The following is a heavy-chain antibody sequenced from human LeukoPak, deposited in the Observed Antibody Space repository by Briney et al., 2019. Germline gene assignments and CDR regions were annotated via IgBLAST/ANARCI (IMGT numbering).Heavy chain of an antibody. J-gene: IGHJ4*02. CDR2: INWNGGST. D-gene: IGHD3-22*01. CDR1: GFTFDDYG. CDR3: ARGCYDSSGYTYYFDY. V-gene: IGHV3-20*04. Sequence: GGSLRLSCAASGFTFDDYGMSWVRQAPGKGLEWVSGINWNGGSTGYADSVKGRFTISRDNAKNSLYLQMNSLRAEDTALYYCARGCYDSSGYTYYFDYWGQGTLVTVSS.